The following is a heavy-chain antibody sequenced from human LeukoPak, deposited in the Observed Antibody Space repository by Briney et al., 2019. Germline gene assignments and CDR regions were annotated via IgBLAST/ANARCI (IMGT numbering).Heavy chain of an antibody. D-gene: IGHD2-2*01. Sequence: GGSLRLSCAASGFTFSSYAMSWVRQAPGKGLEWVSAISSSGVGTYYADSVKGRFTISRDNSKNTLYLQMNSLRAEDTAVYYCAKATGILVVPAAPDYWGQGTLVTVSS. CDR2: ISSSGVGT. J-gene: IGHJ4*02. CDR1: GFTFSSYA. V-gene: IGHV3-23*01. CDR3: AKATGILVVPAAPDY.